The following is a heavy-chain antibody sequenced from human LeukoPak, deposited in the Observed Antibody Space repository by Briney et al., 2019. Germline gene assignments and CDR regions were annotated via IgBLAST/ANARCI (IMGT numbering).Heavy chain of an antibody. V-gene: IGHV4-39*07. CDR1: GGSISSSSYY. J-gene: IGHJ3*02. Sequence: SETLSLTCTVSGGSISSSSYYWGWIRQPPGKGLEWIGSIYYSGSTYYNPSLKSRVTISVDTSKNQFSLKLSSVTAADTAVYYCAGDGGGVIVGATQGAFDIWGQGTMVTVSS. CDR2: IYYSGST. CDR3: AGDGGGVIVGATQGAFDI. D-gene: IGHD1-26*01.